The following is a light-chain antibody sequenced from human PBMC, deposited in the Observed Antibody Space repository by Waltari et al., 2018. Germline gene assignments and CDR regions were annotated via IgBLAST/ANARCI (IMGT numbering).Light chain of an antibody. J-gene: IGLJ3*02. CDR3: AVWDNSLNAQL. CDR1: SSNIGNKV. Sequence: QSVVTQTTSVSEAPGQRVTISCSGGSSNIGNKVVTWYQQFPGKAPKLLIYYDALLSSGVSDRFSGSRSGTSASLAISGLQSEDEAHYYCAVWDNSLNAQLFGGGTKVTVL. V-gene: IGLV1-36*01. CDR2: YDA.